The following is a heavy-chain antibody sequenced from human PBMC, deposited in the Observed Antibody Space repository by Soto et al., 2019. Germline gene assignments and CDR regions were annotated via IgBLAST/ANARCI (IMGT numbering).Heavy chain of an antibody. CDR3: AREPLYYYDSNGYYDY. Sequence: EVQLVESGGGLVQPGGSLRLSCAASGFTFSSFEMNWVRQAPGKGLEWVSYISSGSTIYYADSVKGRFTISRDNAKNSLYLQMNSLRAEDTAVYYCAREPLYYYDSNGYYDYWGQGTLVTVSS. D-gene: IGHD3-22*01. V-gene: IGHV3-48*03. J-gene: IGHJ4*02. CDR1: GFTFSSFE. CDR2: ISSGSTI.